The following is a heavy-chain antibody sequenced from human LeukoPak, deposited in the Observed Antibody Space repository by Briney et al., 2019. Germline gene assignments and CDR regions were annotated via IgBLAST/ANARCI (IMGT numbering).Heavy chain of an antibody. V-gene: IGHV4-61*01. J-gene: IGHJ3*01. Sequence: NPSETLSLTCTVSGGSVSGTHYWSWNRQPPGKGLEWIAYIYHTGSTDSNPSLKSRVTISLDTSKNQFSLKLSSVTAADTAVYYCARRWVYDKRAFDAWGQGTMVTVSS. CDR2: IYHTGST. CDR1: GGSVSGTHY. D-gene: IGHD3-16*01. CDR3: ARRWVYDKRAFDA.